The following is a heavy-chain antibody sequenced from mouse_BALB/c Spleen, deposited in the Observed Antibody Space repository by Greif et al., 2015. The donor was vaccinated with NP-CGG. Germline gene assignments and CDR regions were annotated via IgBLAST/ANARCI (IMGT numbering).Heavy chain of an antibody. J-gene: IGHJ2*01. Sequence: LQQSGSELVRPGASVKLSCKASGYTFTSYWMHWVKQRHGQGLEWIGNIYPGSGSTNYDEKFKSKGTLTVDTSSSTAYMHLSSLTSEDSAVYYCARGGGYDEFDYWGQGTTLTVSS. V-gene: IGHV1S22*01. CDR1: GYTFTSYW. CDR3: ARGGGYDEFDY. CDR2: IYPGSGST. D-gene: IGHD2-2*01.